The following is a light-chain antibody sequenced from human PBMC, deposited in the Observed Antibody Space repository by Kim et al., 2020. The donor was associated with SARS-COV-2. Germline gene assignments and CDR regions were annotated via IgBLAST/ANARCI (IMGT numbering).Light chain of an antibody. J-gene: IGLJ1*01. Sequence: SVTISCTGTSSDVGSYSRVSWYQQPPGTAPKLMIYGVSNRPSGVPDRFSGSKSGNTASLTISGLQAEDEADYYCSSYTSSSTSPYVFGTGTKVTVL. CDR1: SSDVGSYSR. CDR2: GVS. CDR3: SSYTSSSTSPYV. V-gene: IGLV2-18*02.